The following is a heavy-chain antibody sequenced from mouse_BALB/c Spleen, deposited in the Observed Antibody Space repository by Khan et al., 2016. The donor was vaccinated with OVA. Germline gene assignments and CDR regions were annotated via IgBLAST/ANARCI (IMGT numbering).Heavy chain of an antibody. CDR3: VSDGACHRNDGWVAY. Sequence: VQLQQSGAELARPGASVKMSCKASGYTFTSYTIHWIKLRPGQGLEWIGYINPSNGYTNYNQKFKDKATLNADKSSTPAYMTLSRLTSDDSAGYYCVSDGACHRNDGWVAYWGQGTLVTVSA. D-gene: IGHD2-14*01. J-gene: IGHJ3*01. CDR1: GYTFTSYT. CDR2: INPSNGYT. V-gene: IGHV1-4*01.